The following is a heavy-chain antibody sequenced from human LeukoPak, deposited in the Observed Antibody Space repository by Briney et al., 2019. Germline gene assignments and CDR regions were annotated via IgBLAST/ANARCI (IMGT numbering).Heavy chain of an antibody. CDR1: GSTFSSYD. D-gene: IGHD3-22*01. CDR2: IGTAGDP. CDR3: ARGVYDSSGYYSYFDY. Sequence: GGSLRLSCAASGSTFSSYDMHWVRQATGKGLEWVSAIGTAGDPYYPGSVKGRFTISRENAKNSLYLQMNSLRAGDTAVYYCARGVYDSSGYYSYFDYWGQGTLVTVSS. J-gene: IGHJ4*02. V-gene: IGHV3-13*05.